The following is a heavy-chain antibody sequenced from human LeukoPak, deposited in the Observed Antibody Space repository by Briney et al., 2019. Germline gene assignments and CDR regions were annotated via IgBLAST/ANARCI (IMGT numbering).Heavy chain of an antibody. CDR3: ASTGSRSHAFDI. Sequence: RASVKVSCKASGGTFSSYAISWVRQAPGQGLEWMGGIIPIFGTANYAQKFQGRVTITADESTSTAYMELSSLRSEDTAVYYCASTGSRSHAFDIWGQGTMVTVSS. J-gene: IGHJ3*02. D-gene: IGHD3-10*01. CDR2: IIPIFGTA. CDR1: GGTFSSYA. V-gene: IGHV1-69*13.